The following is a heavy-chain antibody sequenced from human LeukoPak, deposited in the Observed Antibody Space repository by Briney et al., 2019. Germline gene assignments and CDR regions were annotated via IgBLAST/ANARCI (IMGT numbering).Heavy chain of an antibody. J-gene: IGHJ6*03. D-gene: IGHD2-2*01. Sequence: PGGSLRLSCAASGFTFSSYGMHWVRQAPGKGLEWVAFIRYDGSNKYYADSVKGRFTISRDNSKNTLYLQMNSLRAEDTAVYYCARDQLVDVVPAAYYYYMDVWGKGTTVTVSS. CDR3: ARDQLVDVVPAAYYYYMDV. CDR2: IRYDGSNK. V-gene: IGHV3-30*02. CDR1: GFTFSSYG.